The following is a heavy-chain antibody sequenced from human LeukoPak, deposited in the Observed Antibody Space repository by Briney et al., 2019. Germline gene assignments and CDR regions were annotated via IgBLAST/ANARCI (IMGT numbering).Heavy chain of an antibody. Sequence: GGSLRLSCVASGFSFSGYAIHWVRQAPGKGLEWVAFIRYDGSNKYYADSVKGRFTISRDNSKNTLYLQMNSLRAEDTAVYYCAKGRMVRGGQDYYYYMDVWGKGTTVTISS. CDR1: GFSFSGYA. CDR2: IRYDGSNK. CDR3: AKGRMVRGGQDYYYYMDV. J-gene: IGHJ6*03. D-gene: IGHD3-10*01. V-gene: IGHV3-30*02.